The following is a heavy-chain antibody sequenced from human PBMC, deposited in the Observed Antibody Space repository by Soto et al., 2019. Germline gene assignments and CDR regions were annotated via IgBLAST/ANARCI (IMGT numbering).Heavy chain of an antibody. CDR2: IYYSGST. CDR1: GGSVSSYY. CDR3: ARGETMVRVVNYYYSYMYV. J-gene: IGHJ6*03. D-gene: IGHD3-10*01. V-gene: IGHV4-59*08. Sequence: PSETLSLTCTVSGGSVSSYYWSWIRQPPGKGLEWIGYIYYSGSTNYNPSLKSRVTISVDTSKNQFSLKLSSVTAADTAVYYCARGETMVRVVNYYYSYMYVWGIETTLTVSS.